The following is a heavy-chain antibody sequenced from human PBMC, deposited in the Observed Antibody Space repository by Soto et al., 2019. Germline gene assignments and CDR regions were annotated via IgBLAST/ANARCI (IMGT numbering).Heavy chain of an antibody. D-gene: IGHD5-12*01. J-gene: IGHJ6*02. CDR1: GFTFSSYG. V-gene: IGHV3-33*01. Sequence: GGSLRLSCAASGFTFSSYGMHWVRQAPGKGLEWVAVIWYDGSNKYYADSVKGRFTISRDNSKNTLYLQMNSLRAEDTAVYYCARGRDGYNYHYYYGMDVWGQGTTVTVSS. CDR3: ARGRDGYNYHYYYGMDV. CDR2: IWYDGSNK.